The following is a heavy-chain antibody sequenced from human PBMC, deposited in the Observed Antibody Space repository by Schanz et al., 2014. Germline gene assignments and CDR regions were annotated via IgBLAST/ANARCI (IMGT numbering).Heavy chain of an antibody. Sequence: QVQLVQSGADVKKPGASVKVSCKASGYTFTGYSMHWVRQAPGQGLEWMGRINPNSGGTNYAQKLQCRVTMTRDTSISTVYMELTRLTFDDTAIYYCARDSDVSKYNLFDSWGQGALVTVSS. V-gene: IGHV1-2*06. CDR1: GYTFTGYS. J-gene: IGHJ5*01. CDR3: ARDSDVSKYNLFDS. CDR2: INPNSGGT.